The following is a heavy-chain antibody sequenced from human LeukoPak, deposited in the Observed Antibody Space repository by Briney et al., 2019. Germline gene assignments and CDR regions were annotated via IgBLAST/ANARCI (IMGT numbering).Heavy chain of an antibody. CDR1: GFTVSSNY. J-gene: IGHJ4*02. V-gene: IGHV3-66*01. CDR3: ANHLACRSHNCPSFDE. D-gene: IGHD2-2*01. Sequence: GGSLRLSCAASGFTVSSNYMSWVRQAPGKGLEWVSVIYSGGSTYYADSVKGRFTISRDNSKNTLSLQMNSLRAEDTAVYNCANHLACRSHNCPSFDEWGQGTLVTVSS. CDR2: IYSGGST.